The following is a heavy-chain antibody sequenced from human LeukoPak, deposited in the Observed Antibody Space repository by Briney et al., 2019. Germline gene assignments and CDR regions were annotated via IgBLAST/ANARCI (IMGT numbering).Heavy chain of an antibody. V-gene: IGHV4-30-2*01. J-gene: IGHJ4*02. CDR1: GGSISSGGYA. Sequence: SETLSLTCAVSGGSISSGGYAWSWIRQPPGKGLEWIGYIYDSGSTHYNPSLKSRVTISVDRSENQFSLKLSSVTAADTAVYYCARAQRYFDWPTNTYYFDYWGQGTLVTVSS. D-gene: IGHD3-9*01. CDR3: ARAQRYFDWPTNTYYFDY. CDR2: IYDSGST.